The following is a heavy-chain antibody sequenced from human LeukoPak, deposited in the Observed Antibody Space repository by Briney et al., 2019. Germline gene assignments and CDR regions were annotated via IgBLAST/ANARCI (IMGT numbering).Heavy chain of an antibody. CDR1: GFTFSSYG. Sequence: PGGSLRLSCAASGFTFSSYGMHWVRQAPGKGLEWVAVISHDGSNKYNADSVKGRFTISRDNSKNTLYLQMNSLRVEDTAVYYCAVTYSSSWYYYYMDVWGKGTTVTVSS. J-gene: IGHJ6*03. CDR2: ISHDGSNK. V-gene: IGHV3-30*03. CDR3: AVTYSSSWYYYYMDV. D-gene: IGHD6-13*01.